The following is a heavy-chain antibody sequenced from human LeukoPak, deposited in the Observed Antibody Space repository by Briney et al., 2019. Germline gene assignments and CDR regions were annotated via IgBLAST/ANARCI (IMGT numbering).Heavy chain of an antibody. CDR2: INPSGGST. CDR1: GYTFTNNY. CDR3: ARDIVVVPAAPDYYFDY. D-gene: IGHD2-2*01. Sequence: ASVKVSCKASGYTFTNNYMHWVRQAPGQGLEWMGIINPSGGSTSYAQKFQGRVTMTRDTSTSTVYMELSSLRSEDTAVYYCARDIVVVPAAPDYYFDYWGQGTLVTVSS. V-gene: IGHV1-46*01. J-gene: IGHJ4*02.